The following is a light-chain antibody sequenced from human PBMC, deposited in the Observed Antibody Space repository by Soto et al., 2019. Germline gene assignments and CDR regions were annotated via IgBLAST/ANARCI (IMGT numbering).Light chain of an antibody. Sequence: DIQLTQSPSFLSASVGDRVTITCRASQGISSSLAWYQQKPGKVPKLLIYAASTLQSGVPSRFSGSGSGTEFTLTISSLQPEDFSTYYCQQLNSYPRTFGQGTKVDIK. CDR3: QQLNSYPRT. CDR2: AAS. J-gene: IGKJ1*01. V-gene: IGKV1-9*01. CDR1: QGISSS.